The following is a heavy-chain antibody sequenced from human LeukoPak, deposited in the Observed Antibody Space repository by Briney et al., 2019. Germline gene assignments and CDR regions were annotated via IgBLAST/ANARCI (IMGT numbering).Heavy chain of an antibody. CDR3: ARDDIVVVPATDYGMDV. D-gene: IGHD2-2*01. J-gene: IGHJ6*04. CDR1: GFTFSSYA. V-gene: IGHV3-30*04. Sequence: PGRSLRLSCAASGFTFSSYAMHWVRQAPGKGLEWVAVISYDGSNKYYADSVKGRFTISRDKSKNTLYLQMNSLRAEDTAVYYCARDDIVVVPATDYGMDVWGKGTTVTVSS. CDR2: ISYDGSNK.